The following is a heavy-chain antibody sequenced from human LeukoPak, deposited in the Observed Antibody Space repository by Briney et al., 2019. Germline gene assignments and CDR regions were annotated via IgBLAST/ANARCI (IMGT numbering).Heavy chain of an antibody. V-gene: IGHV4-4*07. CDR1: GGSISGYY. J-gene: IGHJ5*01. CDR2: INTSGTT. CDR3: ARGLSASYDFNWFDS. Sequence: NTSETLSLTCTVSGGSISGYYWSWIRQPAGKGPEWMGRINTSGTTRYDPSLKSRVTMSVDTSKNQFSLKLTSVTAADTAVYYCARGLSASYDFNWFDSWGQGTLVTVSS. D-gene: IGHD2/OR15-2a*01.